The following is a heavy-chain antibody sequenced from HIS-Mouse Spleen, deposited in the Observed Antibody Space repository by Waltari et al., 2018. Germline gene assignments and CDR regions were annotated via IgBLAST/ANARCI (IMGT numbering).Heavy chain of an antibody. J-gene: IGHJ5*02. CDR1: GGSFSGYY. CDR3: ASRRGSYSSSSWFDP. CDR2: INHSVST. Sequence: QVQLQQWGAGLLKPSETLSLTCAVYGGSFSGYYWSWIRQPPGKGLEWIGEINHSVSTNSNPALKSRVTKSVDTSKNQFSLKLSSVTAADTAVYYCASRRGSYSSSSWFDPWGQGTLVTVSS. D-gene: IGHD6-6*01. V-gene: IGHV4-34*01.